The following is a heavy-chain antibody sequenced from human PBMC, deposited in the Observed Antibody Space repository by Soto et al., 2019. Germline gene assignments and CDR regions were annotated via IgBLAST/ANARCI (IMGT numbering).Heavy chain of an antibody. CDR2: LMPIFRTP. D-gene: IGHD1-1*01. V-gene: IGHV1-69*12. J-gene: IGHJ6*02. CDR1: GGTFRNSA. Sequence: QVQLEQSGAEVKKPGSSVKVSCKASGGTFRNSAISWVRQAPGHGLEWMGGLMPIFRTPDYAQKFQGRVTITADESTSTAYMELSGLRSDDTAVYYCARDNDRPQLGGNYYYILDVWGQGTTVTVSS. CDR3: ARDNDRPQLGGNYYYILDV.